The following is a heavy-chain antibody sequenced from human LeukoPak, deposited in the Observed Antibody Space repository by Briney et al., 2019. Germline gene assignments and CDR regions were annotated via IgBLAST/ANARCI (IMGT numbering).Heavy chain of an antibody. Sequence: GGSLRLSCAASGFTFSSYSMNWVRQAPGKGLEWVSYISSSSSTIYYADSVKGRFTISRDNAKNSLYLQMNSLRAEDTAVYYCARDQRIVGVIRVLDYWGQGTLVTVSS. J-gene: IGHJ4*02. CDR1: GFTFSSYS. CDR3: ARDQRIVGVIRVLDY. D-gene: IGHD1-26*01. CDR2: ISSSSSTI. V-gene: IGHV3-48*01.